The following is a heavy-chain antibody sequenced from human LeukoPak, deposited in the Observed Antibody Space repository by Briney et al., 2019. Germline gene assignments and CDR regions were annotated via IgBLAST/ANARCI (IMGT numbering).Heavy chain of an antibody. CDR1: GFTCSSYW. CDR2: IKQDGSEK. D-gene: IGHD2-2*01. V-gene: IGHV3-7*01. J-gene: IGHJ3*02. Sequence: GGSLRLSCAASGFTCSSYWMSWVRQAPGKGLEWVANIKQDGSEKYYVDSVKGRFTISRDNAKNSLYLQMNSLRAEDTAVYYCARVRVVVTTPDAFDIWGQGTMVTVSS. CDR3: ARVRVVVTTPDAFDI.